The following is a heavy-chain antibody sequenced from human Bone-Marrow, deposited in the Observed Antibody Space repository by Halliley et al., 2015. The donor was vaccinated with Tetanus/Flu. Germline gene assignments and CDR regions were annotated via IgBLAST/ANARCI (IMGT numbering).Heavy chain of an antibody. Sequence: KGPEWLSSISSRGSYIFYADSVKGRFTISRDNAKNSLFLQMNSLRADDTAVYYCATTDTLDNWGQGTPVTVSS. CDR2: ISSRGSYI. V-gene: IGHV3-21*01. J-gene: IGHJ4*02. CDR3: ATTDTLDN.